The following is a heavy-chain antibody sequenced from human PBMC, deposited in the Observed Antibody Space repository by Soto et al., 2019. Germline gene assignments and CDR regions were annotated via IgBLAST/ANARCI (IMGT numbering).Heavy chain of an antibody. D-gene: IGHD3-10*01. CDR2: ISGIGGST. CDR3: AKRGGGLFTGPLSY. CDR1: GFTFGGFA. V-gene: IGHV3-23*01. Sequence: EVQLLESGGGLVQPGGSLRLSCAASGFTFGGFARAWVRRPPGRGRGWVSAISGIGGSTYYADSVKGRFTISRDNSKNTLYLQMNSLRAEDTAVYYCAKRGGGLFTGPLSYWGQGTLVTVSS. J-gene: IGHJ4*02.